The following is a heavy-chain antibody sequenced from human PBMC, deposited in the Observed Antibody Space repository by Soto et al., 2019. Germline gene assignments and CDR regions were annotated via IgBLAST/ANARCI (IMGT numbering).Heavy chain of an antibody. CDR1: GYTFTNYG. CDR3: ARGPAGGLRGGVSY. D-gene: IGHD2-15*01. J-gene: IGHJ4*02. V-gene: IGHV1-18*04. Sequence: QVQLVQSGGEVKKPGASVKVSCKTSGYTFTNYGITWVRQAPGQGLKWMGWISAYNGDTNYAQKFQGRVIMTTYTSTTTADMELRSLRSDDTAVYYCARGPAGGLRGGVSYWGQGTLVTVSS. CDR2: ISAYNGDT.